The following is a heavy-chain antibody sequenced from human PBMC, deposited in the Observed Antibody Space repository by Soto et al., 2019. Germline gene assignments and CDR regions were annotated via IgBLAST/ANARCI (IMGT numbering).Heavy chain of an antibody. D-gene: IGHD3-16*01. Sequence: QVQLVQSGAEVKKPGASVKVSCKASGYTFTGYYMHWVRQAPGQGLEWMGWINPNSGGTNYAQKLRGRVPMTRDTSINTAYMELRRLRSEDGAVYYCARDYPTLANGGGFAYWAQGPLVTVSS. J-gene: IGHJ4*02. CDR2: INPNSGGT. V-gene: IGHV1-2*02. CDR1: GYTFTGYY. CDR3: ARDYPTLANGGGFAY.